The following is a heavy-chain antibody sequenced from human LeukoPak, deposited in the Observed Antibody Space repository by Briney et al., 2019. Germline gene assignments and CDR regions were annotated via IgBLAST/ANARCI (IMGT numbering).Heavy chain of an antibody. V-gene: IGHV3-49*04. Sequence: GRSLRLSCTASGFTFGDYAMSWVRQAPGKGLEWVGFIRSKAYGGTTEYAASVKGRFTISRDDSKSIAYLQMNSLKTEDTAVYYCTRDLYGDYQYYFDYWGQGTLATVSS. CDR3: TRDLYGDYQYYFDY. J-gene: IGHJ4*02. CDR2: IRSKAYGGTT. D-gene: IGHD4-17*01. CDR1: GFTFGDYA.